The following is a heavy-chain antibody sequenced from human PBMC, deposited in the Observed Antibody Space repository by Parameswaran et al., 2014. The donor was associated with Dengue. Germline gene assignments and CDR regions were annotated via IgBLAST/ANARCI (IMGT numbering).Heavy chain of an antibody. D-gene: IGHD4-17*01. Sequence: ADSMKGRFTIARDSAKNSLSLQMNSLRAEDTAVYYCAREQRTLRNHGPKYYYYYYGMDVWGQGTTVTVSS. V-gene: IGHV3-11*06. CDR3: AREQRTLRNHGPKYYYYYYGMDV. J-gene: IGHJ6*02.